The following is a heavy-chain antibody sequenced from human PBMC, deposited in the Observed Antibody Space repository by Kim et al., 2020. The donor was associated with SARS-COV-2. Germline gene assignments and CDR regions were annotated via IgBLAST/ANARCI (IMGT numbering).Heavy chain of an antibody. CDR3: ARDGVLASGYDALFDY. D-gene: IGHD5-12*01. V-gene: IGHV3-7*01. CDR1: GFTFSSYW. CDR2: IKQDGSEK. Sequence: GGSLRLSCAASGFTFSSYWMSWVRQAPGKGLEWVANIKQDGSEKYYVDSVKGRFTISRDNAKNSLYLQMNSLRAEDTAVYYCARDGVLASGYDALFDYWGQGTLVTVSS. J-gene: IGHJ4*02.